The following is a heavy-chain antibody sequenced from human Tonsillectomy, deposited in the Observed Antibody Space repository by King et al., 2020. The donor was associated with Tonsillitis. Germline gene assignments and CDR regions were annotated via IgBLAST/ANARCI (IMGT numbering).Heavy chain of an antibody. V-gene: IGHV1-46*01. CDR2: INPSGGST. J-gene: IGHJ4*02. CDR1: GYTFTRYY. Sequence: VQLVESGAEVKKPGASVKVSCKASGYTFTRYYMHWVRQAPGQGLEWMGIINPSGGSTSYVQKFQGRVTMTRDTSTSTVYMDLSSLRSEDTAVYYCARGSGYDILTGYEGPFDYWGQGTPVTVSS. D-gene: IGHD3-9*01. CDR3: ARGSGYDILTGYEGPFDY.